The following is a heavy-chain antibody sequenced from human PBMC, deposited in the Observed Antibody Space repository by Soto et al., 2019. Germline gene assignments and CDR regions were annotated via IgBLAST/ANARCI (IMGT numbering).Heavy chain of an antibody. D-gene: IGHD2-15*01. CDR3: AKEIVAAAYAETSPFDF. CDR1: GFTFSSYA. CDR2: IDGSGGST. Sequence: EVQLLESGGGLVQPGGSLRLSCAASGFTFSSYAMGWVRQAPGTVLEWVSVIDGSGGSTSFVDSVKGRFSISRDNSKNTLYLHMNSLRAEDTARYYCAKEIVAAAYAETSPFDFWGQGIVVTVSS. V-gene: IGHV3-23*01. J-gene: IGHJ4*02.